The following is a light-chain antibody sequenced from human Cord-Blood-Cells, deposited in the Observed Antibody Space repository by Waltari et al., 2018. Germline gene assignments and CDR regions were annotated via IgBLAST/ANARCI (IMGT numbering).Light chain of an antibody. J-gene: IGLJ3*02. V-gene: IGLV2-11*01. CDR2: DVS. Sequence: QSALTQPRSVSGSPGQSVTISCTGTSSDVGGYNYVSWYQKHPGKAPKLMIYDVSKRPSGVPDSFPGSKAGNSATLTISGLQAEDEADYYCCSYAGSYTSPNGVFGGETKLTDL. CDR1: SSDVGGYNY. CDR3: CSYAGSYTSPNGV.